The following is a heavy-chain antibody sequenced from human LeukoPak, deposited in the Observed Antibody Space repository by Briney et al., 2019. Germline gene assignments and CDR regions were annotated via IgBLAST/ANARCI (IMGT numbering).Heavy chain of an antibody. Sequence: GASVKVSCKASGYTFTSYGISWVRQAPGQGLEWMGWISAYNGNTNYAQKLQGRVTMTTDTSTSTAYMELRSLRSDDTAVYYCARDGADIVVVTYPPYFDYWGQGTLVTVSS. V-gene: IGHV1-18*01. CDR3: ARDGADIVVVTYPPYFDY. J-gene: IGHJ4*02. CDR1: GYTFTSYG. CDR2: ISAYNGNT. D-gene: IGHD3-22*01.